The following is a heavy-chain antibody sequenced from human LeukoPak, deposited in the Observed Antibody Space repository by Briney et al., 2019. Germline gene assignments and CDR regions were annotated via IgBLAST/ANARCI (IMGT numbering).Heavy chain of an antibody. CDR1: GFTFSDYY. CDR3: ARHDTAMATDYGMDV. Sequence: GGSLRLSCAASGFTFSDYYMSWIRQAPGKGLEWVSYISSRGSTIYYADSVKGRFTISRDNAKNALYLQMNSLRAEDTAVYYCARHDTAMATDYGMDVWGQGTTVTVSS. D-gene: IGHD5-18*01. CDR2: ISSRGSTI. V-gene: IGHV3-11*01. J-gene: IGHJ6*02.